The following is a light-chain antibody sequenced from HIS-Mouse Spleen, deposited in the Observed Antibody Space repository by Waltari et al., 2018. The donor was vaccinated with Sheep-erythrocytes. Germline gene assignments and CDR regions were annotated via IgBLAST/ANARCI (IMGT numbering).Light chain of an antibody. CDR1: SSDVGSYNL. V-gene: IGLV2-23*01. CDR3: CSYAGSSTFHV. CDR2: EGS. Sequence: QSALTQPASVSGSPGQSITISCTGTSSDVGSYNLVSWYQQHPGKAPKLMIYEGSKRPSGVSNGFSGSKSGNTASLTISGLQAEDEADYYCCSYAGSSTFHVFGTGTKVTVL. J-gene: IGLJ1*01.